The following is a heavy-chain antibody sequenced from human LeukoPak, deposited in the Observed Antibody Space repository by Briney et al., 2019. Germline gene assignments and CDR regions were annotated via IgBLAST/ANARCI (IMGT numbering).Heavy chain of an antibody. CDR1: GYTFTGYY. V-gene: IGHV1-2*02. CDR2: INPNSGGT. J-gene: IGHJ3*02. D-gene: IGHD4/OR15-4a*01. Sequence: ASVKVSCKASGYTFTGYYMHWVRQAPGQGLEWMGWINPNSGGTNYAQKFQGRVTMTRDTSISTAYMELSRLRSDDTAVYYCARVLSRGPRAKAFDIWGQGTMVTVSS. CDR3: ARVLSRGPRAKAFDI.